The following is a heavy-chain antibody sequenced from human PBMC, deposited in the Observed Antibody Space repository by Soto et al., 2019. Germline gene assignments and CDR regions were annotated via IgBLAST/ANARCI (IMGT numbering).Heavy chain of an antibody. CDR1: GGSISSYH. V-gene: IGHV4-59*01. CDR2: IYYSGST. Sequence: LSLTCTVSGGSISSYHWSWIWQPPGKGLEWIGYIYYSGSTKYNPSLKSRVTISVDKSKNQFSLRLESVTAADTAVYWCARDYYYDNSGNPGAYYYGMDVWGQGTTVTVYS. J-gene: IGHJ6*02. CDR3: ARDYYYDNSGNPGAYYYGMDV. D-gene: IGHD3-22*01.